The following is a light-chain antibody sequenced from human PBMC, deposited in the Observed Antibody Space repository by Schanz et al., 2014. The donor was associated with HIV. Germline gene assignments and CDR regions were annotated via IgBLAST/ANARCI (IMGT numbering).Light chain of an antibody. J-gene: IGLJ2*01. CDR2: ANS. Sequence: QSVLTQPPSVSGAPGQRVTISCTGSSSNIGAGYDVHWYQQLPGTAPKLLIYANSNRPSGVPDRVSGSKSGTSASLAITGLQPGDEADYYCQSYDSSLRAVVFGGGTKLTVL. CDR3: QSYDSSLRAVV. V-gene: IGLV1-40*01. CDR1: SSNIGAGYD.